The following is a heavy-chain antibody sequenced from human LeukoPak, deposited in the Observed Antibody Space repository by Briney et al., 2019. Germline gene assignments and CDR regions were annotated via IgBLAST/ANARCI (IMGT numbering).Heavy chain of an antibody. D-gene: IGHD5-24*01. CDR1: GGSISSYY. Sequence: SETLSLTCTVSGGSISSYYWSWIRQPPGKGLEWIGYIYYSGSTNYNPSLKSRATISVDTSKNQFSLKLSSVTAADTAVYYCAGGDGYNSIFDIWGQGTMVTVSS. CDR3: AGGDGYNSIFDI. J-gene: IGHJ3*02. V-gene: IGHV4-59*01. CDR2: IYYSGST.